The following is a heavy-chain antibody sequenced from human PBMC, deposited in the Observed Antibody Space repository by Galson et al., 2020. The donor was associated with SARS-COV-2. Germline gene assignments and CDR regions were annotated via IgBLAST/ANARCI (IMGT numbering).Heavy chain of an antibody. CDR2: ISSNGGST. Sequence: GGSLRLSCSASVFTFSSYAMYWVRQAPGKGLEYVSDISSNGGSTYYADSVKGRFTISRDNAKNTLYLQMNSLRVEDTAVYYCAGGGNRGYYYMDVWGKGTTVTVSS. V-gene: IGHV3-64D*06. CDR1: VFTFSSYA. J-gene: IGHJ6*03. D-gene: IGHD3-16*01. CDR3: AGGGNRGYYYMDV.